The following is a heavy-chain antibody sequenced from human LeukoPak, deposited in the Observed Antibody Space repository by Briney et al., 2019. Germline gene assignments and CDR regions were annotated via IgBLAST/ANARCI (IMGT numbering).Heavy chain of an antibody. CDR3: AELGITMIGGV. J-gene: IGHJ6*04. CDR1: GFTFSSYG. V-gene: IGHV3-21*01. D-gene: IGHD3-10*02. Sequence: GGSLRLSCAASGFTFSSYGMNWVRQAPGKGLEWVSSISTSSSYIYYADSMKGRFTISRDNAKNSLYLQMNSLRAEDTAVYYCAELGITMIGGVWGKGTTVTISS. CDR2: ISTSSSYI.